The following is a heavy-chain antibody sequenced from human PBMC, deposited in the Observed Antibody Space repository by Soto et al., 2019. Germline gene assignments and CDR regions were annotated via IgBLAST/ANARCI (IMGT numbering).Heavy chain of an antibody. J-gene: IGHJ4*02. CDR2: IYWGDDK. D-gene: IGHD3-10*01. CDR3: AHTATGIGFDY. CDR1: GFSLSTSGVG. V-gene: IGHV2-5*02. Sequence: QITLKESGPTLVKPTQTLTLTCTFSGFSLSTSGVGVGWIRQPPGKALEWLALIYWGDDKRSSPSLKSRLTITTDTTKNQMLLTVTNMDPVDTATYYCAHTATGIGFDYMGQGTLVTVSS.